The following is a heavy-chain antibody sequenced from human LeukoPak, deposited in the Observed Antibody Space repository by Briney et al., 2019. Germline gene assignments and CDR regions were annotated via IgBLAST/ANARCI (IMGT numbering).Heavy chain of an antibody. V-gene: IGHV3-30*18. Sequence: PGGSLRLSCAASGFTFCSYGMHWVRQAPGKGLEWVAVISYDGSNKYYADSVKGRFTISRDNSKNTLYLQMNSLRAEDTAVYYCAKGKQGPFDPWGQGTLVTVSS. CDR2: ISYDGSNK. CDR1: GFTFCSYG. J-gene: IGHJ5*02. CDR3: AKGKQGPFDP.